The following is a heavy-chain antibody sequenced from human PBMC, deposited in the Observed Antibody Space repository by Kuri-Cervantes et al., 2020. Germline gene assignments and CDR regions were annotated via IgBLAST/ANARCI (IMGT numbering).Heavy chain of an antibody. CDR1: GYTFTSYD. J-gene: IGHJ2*01. CDR2: IIPILGIA. D-gene: IGHD4-17*01. CDR3: ARDHYGDYEWYFDL. V-gene: IGHV1-69*04. Sequence: SVKVSCKASGYTFTSYDINWVRQAPGQGLEWMGRIIPILGIANYAQKFQGRVTITADKSTSTAYMELSSLRSEDTAVYYCARDHYGDYEWYFDLWGRGTLVTVSS.